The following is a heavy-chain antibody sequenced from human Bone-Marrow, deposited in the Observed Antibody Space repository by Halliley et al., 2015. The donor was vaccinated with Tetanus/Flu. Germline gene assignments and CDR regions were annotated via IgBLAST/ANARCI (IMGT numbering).Heavy chain of an antibody. V-gene: IGHV3-21*01. D-gene: IGHD3-9*01. CDR3: ARGSTGLQRNDAFDF. Sequence: SGFSFSNYNMDWVRQTPGKGLEWVASISPSYTYVYYADSVKGRHTISRDNAKNSLVLQMNSLRAEDTGIYYCARGSTGLQRNDAFDFWGQGTMVTVSS. CDR2: ISPSYTYV. J-gene: IGHJ3*01. CDR1: GFSFSNYN.